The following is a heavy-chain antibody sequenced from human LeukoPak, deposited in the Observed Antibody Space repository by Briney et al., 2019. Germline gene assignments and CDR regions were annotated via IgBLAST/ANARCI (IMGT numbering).Heavy chain of an antibody. CDR2: FSGSGGST. CDR1: GFTFNNYA. J-gene: IGHJ4*02. D-gene: IGHD3-22*01. CDR3: AKGARAYFDSSGYYA. V-gene: IGHV3-23*01. Sequence: GGSLRLSCAASGFTFNNYAMSWVRQAPGKGLEWVSAFSGSGGSTHYADSVKGRFTISRDNSKNTVYLQMNSLRAEDTAVYYCAKGARAYFDSSGYYAWGQGTLVTVSS.